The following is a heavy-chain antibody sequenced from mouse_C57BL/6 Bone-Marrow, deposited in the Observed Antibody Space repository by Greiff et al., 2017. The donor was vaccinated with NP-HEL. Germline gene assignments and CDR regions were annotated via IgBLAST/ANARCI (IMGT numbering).Heavy chain of an antibody. D-gene: IGHD1-1*01. V-gene: IGHV2-2*01. Sequence: QVQLKQSGPGLVQPSQSLSITCTVSGFSLTSYGVHWVRQSPGKGLEWLGVIWSGGSTDYNAAFISRLSISKDNSKSQVFFKMNSLQADDTAIYYCARKGHYYGSSYWYFDVWGTGTTVTVSS. CDR2: IWSGGST. CDR3: ARKGHYYGSSYWYFDV. J-gene: IGHJ1*03. CDR1: GFSLTSYG.